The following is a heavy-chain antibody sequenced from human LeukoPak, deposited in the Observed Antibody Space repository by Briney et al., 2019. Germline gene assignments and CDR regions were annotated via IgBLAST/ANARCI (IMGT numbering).Heavy chain of an antibody. V-gene: IGHV3-66*04. CDR1: GFTVSSNY. D-gene: IGHD7-27*01. J-gene: IGHJ6*03. CDR3: AKQRAWGYYYYYYYMDV. Sequence: PGGSLRLSCAASGFTVSSNYMSWVRQAPGKGLECVSVIYSGGNTYYADSVKGRFTISRDNSKNTLYLQMNSLRAEDTTVYYCAKQRAWGYYYYYYYMDVWGKGTTVTISS. CDR2: IYSGGNT.